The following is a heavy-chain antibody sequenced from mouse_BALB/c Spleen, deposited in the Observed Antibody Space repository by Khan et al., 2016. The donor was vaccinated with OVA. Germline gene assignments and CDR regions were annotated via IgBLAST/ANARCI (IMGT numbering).Heavy chain of an antibody. V-gene: IGHV1S137*01. CDR1: DYTLTDYP. J-gene: IGHJ3*01. D-gene: IGHD2-3*01. CDR2: VSTYYGNA. CDR3: ARDDGYSLFAY. Sequence: QVQLKQSGPELVRPGVSVKISCKGADYTLTDYPMHWVQQSHAKRLEWIGAVSTYYGNANYNQKFKGKAIMTVDKSSSTAYLELARLTSEDSAIXYCARDDGYSLFAYWAQGTLVTVSA.